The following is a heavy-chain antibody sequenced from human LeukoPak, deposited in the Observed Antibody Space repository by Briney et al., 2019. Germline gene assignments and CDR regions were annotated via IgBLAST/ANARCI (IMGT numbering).Heavy chain of an antibody. D-gene: IGHD3-9*01. CDR3: TTGNYDILTGYYGGGY. J-gene: IGHJ4*02. Sequence: GGSLRLSCAASGFTVSYVWMSWVRQAPGKGLEWVGRIKSKTDGGTIDYVAPVKGRFTISRDDSKNTLYLQMNSLKTEDTAVYYCTTGNYDILTGYYGGGYWGQGTLVTVSS. CDR1: GFTVSYVW. CDR2: IKSKTDGGTI. V-gene: IGHV3-15*01.